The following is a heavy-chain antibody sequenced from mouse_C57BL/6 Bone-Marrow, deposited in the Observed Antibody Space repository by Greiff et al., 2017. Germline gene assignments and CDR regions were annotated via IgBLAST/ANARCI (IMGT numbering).Heavy chain of an antibody. J-gene: IGHJ2*01. V-gene: IGHV5-4*01. CDR2: ISDGGSYT. CDR1: GFTFSSYA. CDR3: ARDYLLPSFGY. D-gene: IGHD1-1*01. Sequence: DVHLVQSGGGLVKPGGSLKLSCAASGFTFSSYAMSWVRQTPEKRLEWVATISDGGSYTDYPDNVKGRVTISTDNAKNNPYLQMSHLKSEDTAMYYCARDYLLPSFGYWGQGATLTVS.